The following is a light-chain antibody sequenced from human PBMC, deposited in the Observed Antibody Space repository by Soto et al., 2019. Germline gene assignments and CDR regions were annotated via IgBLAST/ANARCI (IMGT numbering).Light chain of an antibody. V-gene: IGKV3-15*01. J-gene: IGKJ1*01. CDR1: QSVSSN. CDR2: GAS. Sequence: EIVMTQSPATLPVSPGERATLSCRASQSVSSNLAWYQQKPGQGPRLLIYGASTRATGIPARFSGSGSGTEFTLTISSLQSEDFAVYYCQQYNNWLGTFGQGTKVEIK. CDR3: QQYNNWLGT.